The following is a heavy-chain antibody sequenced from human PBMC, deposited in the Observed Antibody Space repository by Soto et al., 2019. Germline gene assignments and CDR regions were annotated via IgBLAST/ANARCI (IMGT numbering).Heavy chain of an antibody. Sequence: SETLSLTCTVSGGSISSGDYYWSWIRQPPGKGLEWIGYIYYSGNTYYNPSLKSRVTISVDTSKNQFSLKLSSVTAADTAVYYCARTPPLGYFDYWGQGTLVTVS. CDR2: IYYSGNT. J-gene: IGHJ4*02. CDR3: ARTPPLGYFDY. CDR1: GGSISSGDYY. V-gene: IGHV4-30-4*08.